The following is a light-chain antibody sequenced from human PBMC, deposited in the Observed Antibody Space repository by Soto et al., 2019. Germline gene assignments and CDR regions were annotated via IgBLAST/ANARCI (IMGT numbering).Light chain of an antibody. CDR3: QQSYTSPT. CDR1: QSLLYSSNNRHY. J-gene: IGKJ4*01. Sequence: DIVMTQSPDSLALSLGERATINCKSSQSLLYSSNNRHYLAWYQQKPGQPPKLLIYWASTRESGVPDRFSGRGAGKDFPLPLRSLQAEDVAVYYCQQSYTSPTFGGGTEVAI. V-gene: IGKV4-1*01. CDR2: WAS.